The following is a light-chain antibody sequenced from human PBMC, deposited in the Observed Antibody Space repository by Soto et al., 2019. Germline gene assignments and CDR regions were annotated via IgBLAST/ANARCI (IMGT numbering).Light chain of an antibody. CDR1: QSVSNN. CDR2: GAS. CDR3: QHYNNWPPWT. J-gene: IGKJ1*01. V-gene: IGKV3-15*01. Sequence: EIVMTQSPATLSVSPGERVTLSCRASQSVSNNLAWYQQKPGQAPRLLIYGASTRATGIPASFSGSGSGTEFTLTISSLQSEDFAVYYCQHYNNWPPWTFGQGTKVEIK.